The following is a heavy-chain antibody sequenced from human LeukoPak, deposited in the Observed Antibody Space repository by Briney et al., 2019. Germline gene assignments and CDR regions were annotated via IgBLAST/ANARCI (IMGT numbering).Heavy chain of an antibody. V-gene: IGHV1-69*05. D-gene: IGHD2-8*02. CDR3: ARDGEAGGYFDY. CDR2: IIPIFGTA. J-gene: IGHJ4*02. Sequence: SVKVSCKASGGTFSSYAISWVRQAPGQGLEWMGRIIPIFGTANYAQKLQGRVTITTDESTSTAYMELSSLRSEDTAVYYCARDGEAGGYFDYWGQGTLVTVSS. CDR1: GGTFSSYA.